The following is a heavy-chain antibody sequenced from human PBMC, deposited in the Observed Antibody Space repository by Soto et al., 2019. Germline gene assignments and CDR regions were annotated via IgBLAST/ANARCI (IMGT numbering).Heavy chain of an antibody. CDR1: GFTFGDYA. Sequence: GSLRLSCTASGFTFGDYAMSWVRQAPGKGLEWVGFIRSKAYGGTTEYAASVKGRFTISRDDSKSIAYLQMNSLKTEDTAVYYCTTAGYSSSWYVVDVWGQGTTVTVSS. D-gene: IGHD6-13*01. CDR2: IRSKAYGGTT. V-gene: IGHV3-49*04. CDR3: TTAGYSSSWYVVDV. J-gene: IGHJ6*02.